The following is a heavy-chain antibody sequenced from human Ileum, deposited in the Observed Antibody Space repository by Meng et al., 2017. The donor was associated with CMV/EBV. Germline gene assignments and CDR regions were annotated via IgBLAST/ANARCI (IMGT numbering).Heavy chain of an antibody. V-gene: IGHV4-34*01. CDR1: CWSFIGYS. CDR3: ARGVAGEPFDY. CDR2: NNHSGIT. D-gene: IGHD2-15*01. J-gene: IGHJ4*02. Sequence: LLTPSSPLSPAFAFECWSFIGYSWRVIRQPPGKGLEWIGKNNHSGITNHNPSLKSRITISVDTSKNPFFLKLSSVTAADTAVYYCARGVAGEPFDYWGQGTLVTVSS.